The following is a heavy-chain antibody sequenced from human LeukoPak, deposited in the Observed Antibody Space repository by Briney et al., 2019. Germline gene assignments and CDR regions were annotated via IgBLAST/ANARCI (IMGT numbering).Heavy chain of an antibody. J-gene: IGHJ4*02. V-gene: IGHV3-21*01. CDR2: ISSSGSYI. D-gene: IGHD2-2*01. CDR3: ARDWDTQLLPAARSY. CDR1: GFTFSTYS. Sequence: PGGSLRLSCAGSGFTFSTYSMNWVRQPPGKGLEWVSTISSSGSYIYCADSVKGRFTVSRDNAGNSVFLQMNSLRAEDTAVYYCARDWDTQLLPAARSYWGQGTLVTVSP.